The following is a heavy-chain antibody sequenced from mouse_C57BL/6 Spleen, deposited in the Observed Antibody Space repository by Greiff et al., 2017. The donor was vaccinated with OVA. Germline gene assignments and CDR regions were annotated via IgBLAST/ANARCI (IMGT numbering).Heavy chain of an antibody. CDR1: GYTFTSYW. J-gene: IGHJ3*01. CDR2: IYPGSGST. D-gene: IGHD2-4*01. V-gene: IGHV1-55*01. Sequence: QVQLQQSGAELVKPGASVQLSCKASGYTFTSYWITWVKQRPGPGLEWIGDIYPGSGSTNYNEKFKSKATLTVDTSSSTAYMQLSSLTSEDSAVYYCARRDYDYDEWFAYWGQGTLVTVSA. CDR3: ARRDYDYDEWFAY.